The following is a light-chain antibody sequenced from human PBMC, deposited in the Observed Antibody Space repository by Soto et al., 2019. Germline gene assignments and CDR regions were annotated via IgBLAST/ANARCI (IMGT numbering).Light chain of an antibody. CDR1: QSVNSSY. V-gene: IGKV3-20*01. CDR2: GAT. Sequence: VLTQSPGTLSLSPGDRATLSCRASQSVNSSYLAWYQQKPGQAPSLLIYGATSTATDIPDRCSGSGSAKDFTLTTSTLEPADFAVYYCQRYGSSPPWTFGQGTKVEIK. J-gene: IGKJ1*01. CDR3: QRYGSSPPWT.